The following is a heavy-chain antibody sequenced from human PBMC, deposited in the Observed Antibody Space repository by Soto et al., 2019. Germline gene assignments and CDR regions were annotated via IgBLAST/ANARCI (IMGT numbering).Heavy chain of an antibody. CDR2: ISSNGGST. V-gene: IGHV3-64D*06. Sequence: GGSLRLSCSASGFTFSSYAMHWVRQAPGKGLEYVSAISSNGGSTYYADSVKGRFTISRDNSKNTLYLQMSSLRAEDTAVYYCVKGLDIVGVPAARNYFDYWGQGTLVTVSS. CDR1: GFTFSSYA. CDR3: VKGLDIVGVPAARNYFDY. D-gene: IGHD2-2*01. J-gene: IGHJ4*02.